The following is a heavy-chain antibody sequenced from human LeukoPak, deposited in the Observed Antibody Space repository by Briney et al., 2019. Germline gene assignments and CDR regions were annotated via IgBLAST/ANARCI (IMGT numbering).Heavy chain of an antibody. V-gene: IGHV5-51*01. CDR3: EITEWEQHLGVNWLDP. D-gene: IGHD1-26*01. CDR1: VYSFNIYW. J-gene: IGHJ5*02. Sequence: GESLKISWKGSVYSFNIYWLGWVRQMPGKGLEWMGIIYPGDSDTRYSPSFQGQVTISADKSISTAYLQWSSLKASNTAMYYCEITEWEQHLGVNWLDPWGQGTLVTVSS. CDR2: IYPGDSDT.